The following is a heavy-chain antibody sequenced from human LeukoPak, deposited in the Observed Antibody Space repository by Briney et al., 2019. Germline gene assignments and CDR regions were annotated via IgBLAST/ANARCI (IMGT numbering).Heavy chain of an antibody. CDR2: ILFDGSNT. D-gene: IGHD4-17*01. CDR3: ARDPGKYGDYYYYYYGMDV. CDR1: GFNFSSYA. J-gene: IGHJ6*02. Sequence: GSLRLSCAASGFNFSSYAMHWVRQAPGKGLEWVAAILFDGSNTYYADSVKGRCTISRDNSKNTLYLQMNSLRAEDTAVYYCARDPGKYGDYYYYYYGMDVWGQGTTVTVSS. V-gene: IGHV3-30*01.